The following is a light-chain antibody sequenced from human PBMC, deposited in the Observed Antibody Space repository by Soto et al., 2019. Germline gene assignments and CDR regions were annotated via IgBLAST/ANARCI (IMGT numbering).Light chain of an antibody. V-gene: IGKV1-39*01. CDR3: QHTYSTPYT. J-gene: IGKJ2*01. Sequence: DIQVTQSPSSLSASVGDRVTITCRASQSISSYLNWYQQKPGKAPRLLIYTASSLQHGVPSRFSGSGSGTDFTLTISSLQPDDFATYYCQHTYSTPYTFGQGTKLEIK. CDR2: TAS. CDR1: QSISSY.